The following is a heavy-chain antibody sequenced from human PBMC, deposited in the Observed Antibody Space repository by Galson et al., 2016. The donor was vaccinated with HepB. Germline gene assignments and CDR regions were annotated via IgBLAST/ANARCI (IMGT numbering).Heavy chain of an antibody. CDR3: ARAYGDYYYGTDV. CDR1: GGTFSSYV. J-gene: IGHJ6*02. V-gene: IGHV1-69*06. D-gene: IGHD4-17*01. Sequence: SVKVSCKASGGTFSSYVISWVRQAPGQGLEWMGGIIPIFGTANYAQKFQGRVTITADKTTSTAYMELSSLRSEDTAVYYCARAYGDYYYGTDVWGRGTTVTVSS. CDR2: IIPIFGTA.